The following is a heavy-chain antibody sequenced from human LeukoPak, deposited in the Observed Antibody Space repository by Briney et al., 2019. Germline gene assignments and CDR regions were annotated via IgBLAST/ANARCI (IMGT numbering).Heavy chain of an antibody. D-gene: IGHD3-10*01. J-gene: IGHJ4*02. Sequence: GGSLRLSCAASGFTFSSYSMNWVSQAPGKRLEWVSSISSSSSYIYYADSVKGRFTISRDNAKNSLYLQMNSLRAEDTAVYYCARIWFGEFDYWGQGTLVTVSS. V-gene: IGHV3-21*01. CDR1: GFTFSSYS. CDR2: ISSSSSYI. CDR3: ARIWFGEFDY.